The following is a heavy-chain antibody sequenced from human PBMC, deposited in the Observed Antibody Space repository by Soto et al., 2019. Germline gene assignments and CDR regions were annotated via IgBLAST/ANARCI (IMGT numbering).Heavy chain of an antibody. D-gene: IGHD5-18*01. J-gene: IGHJ4*02. CDR2: INHSGST. Sequence: SETLSLTCAVYGGSFSGYYWSWIRQPPGKGLEWIGEINHSGSTNYNPSLKSRVTISVDTSKNQFSLKLSSVTAADTAVYYCARGNTAMVGGKLQNFAFLNWGQGTLVTVSS. V-gene: IGHV4-34*01. CDR1: GGSFSGYY. CDR3: ARGNTAMVGGKLQNFAFLN.